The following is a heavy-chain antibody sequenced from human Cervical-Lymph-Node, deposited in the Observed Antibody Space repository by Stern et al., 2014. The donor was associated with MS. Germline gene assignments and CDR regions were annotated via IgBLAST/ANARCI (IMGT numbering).Heavy chain of an antibody. V-gene: IGHV3-9*01. CDR1: GFTFDDCA. J-gene: IGHJ4*02. CDR2: ISWNSNNI. CDR3: AKDISERHYYFDS. D-gene: IGHD3-16*02. Sequence: EVQLEESGGGSVQPGRSLRLSCAASGFTFDDCAMHWVRQAPGKGLEWVSGISWNSNNIGYADSVRGRFTIFRDNAKNSLYLQMNGLRPEDTALYYCAKDISERHYYFDSWGEGTLVTVSS.